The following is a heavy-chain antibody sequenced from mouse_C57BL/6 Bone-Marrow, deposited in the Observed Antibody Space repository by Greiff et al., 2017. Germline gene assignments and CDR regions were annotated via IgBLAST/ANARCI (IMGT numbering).Heavy chain of an antibody. CDR2: IYPRDGST. V-gene: IGHV1-85*01. CDR3: ARWDSSGPPAMDY. CDR1: GYTFTSYD. D-gene: IGHD3-2*02. Sequence: VQGVESGPELVKPGASVKLSCKASGYTFTSYDINWVKQRPGQGLEWIGWIYPRDGSTKYNEKFKGKATLTVDTSSSTAYMELHSLTSEDSAVYFCARWDSSGPPAMDYWGQGTSVTVSS. J-gene: IGHJ4*01.